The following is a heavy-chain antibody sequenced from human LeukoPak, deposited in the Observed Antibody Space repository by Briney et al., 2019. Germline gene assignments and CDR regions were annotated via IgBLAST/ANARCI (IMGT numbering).Heavy chain of an antibody. V-gene: IGHV4-39*01. CDR3: AGVIGYSYGHIDY. D-gene: IGHD5-18*01. J-gene: IGHJ4*02. CDR2: IYYSGRT. Sequence: SDTESLTCTVSVGSISSDGYYWGWVRQPPAEGLECIGSIYYSGRTYYNPSLRSRVTISVDTSKNQFSLKLSSVTAADTVVYYCAGVIGYSYGHIDYWGQGSRVIVSS. CDR1: VGSISSDGYY.